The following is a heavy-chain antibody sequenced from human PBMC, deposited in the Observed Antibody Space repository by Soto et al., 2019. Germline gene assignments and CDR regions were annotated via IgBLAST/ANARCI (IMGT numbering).Heavy chain of an antibody. J-gene: IGHJ5*02. Sequence: PSETLSLTCAVSGYFISSGYYWGWIRQPPGKGLEWIGSIYHSGSTYYNPSLKSRVTISVDTSKNQFSLKLSSVTAADTAVYYCARDMDYYGSGNHNWFDPWRQGTLVTVSS. V-gene: IGHV4-38-2*02. D-gene: IGHD3-10*01. CDR2: IYHSGST. CDR1: GYFISSGYY. CDR3: ARDMDYYGSGNHNWFDP.